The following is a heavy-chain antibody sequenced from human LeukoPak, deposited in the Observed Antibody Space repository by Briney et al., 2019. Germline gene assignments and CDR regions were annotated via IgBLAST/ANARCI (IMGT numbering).Heavy chain of an antibody. D-gene: IGHD1-26*01. CDR3: AKRRREGSYPDY. CDR1: GFTFSSYS. Sequence: PGGSLRLSCAASGFTFSSYSMNWVRQAPGRGLEWVSSISSSSSYIYYADSVKGRFTISRDNSKNTLYLQMNSLRAEDTAVYYCAKRRREGSYPDYWGQGTLVTVSS. V-gene: IGHV3-21*01. CDR2: ISSSSSYI. J-gene: IGHJ4*02.